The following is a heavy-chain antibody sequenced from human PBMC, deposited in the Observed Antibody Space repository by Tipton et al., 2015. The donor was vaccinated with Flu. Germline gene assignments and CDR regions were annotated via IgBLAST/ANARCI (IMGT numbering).Heavy chain of an antibody. CDR2: IHHSGST. D-gene: IGHD2-15*01. Sequence: LRLSCAVSGYSISSGYYWGWIRQPPGKGLEWIGSIHHSGSTYYNPSLKSRVTISVDTSKNQFSLKLSSVTAADTAVYYCARRYCSGGSCVTGWFDPWGQGTLVTVSS. CDR3: ARRYCSGGSCVTGWFDP. V-gene: IGHV4-38-2*01. CDR1: GYSISSGYY. J-gene: IGHJ5*02.